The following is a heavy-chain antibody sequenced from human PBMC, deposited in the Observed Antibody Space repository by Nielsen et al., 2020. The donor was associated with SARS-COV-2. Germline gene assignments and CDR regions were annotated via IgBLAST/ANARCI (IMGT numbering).Heavy chain of an antibody. CDR1: GFTFSSYG. Sequence: GGSLRLSCAASGFTFSSYGMHWVRQAPGKGLEWVAVIWYDGSNKYYADSVKGRFTISRDNSKNTLYLQMNSLRAEDTAVYYCAKDMGLEYGMDVWGQGTTVTVSS. J-gene: IGHJ6*02. CDR2: IWYDGSNK. V-gene: IGHV3-33*06. D-gene: IGHD4/OR15-4a*01. CDR3: AKDMGLEYGMDV.